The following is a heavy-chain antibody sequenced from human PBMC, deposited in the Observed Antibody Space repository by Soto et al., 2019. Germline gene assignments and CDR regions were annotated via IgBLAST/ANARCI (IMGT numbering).Heavy chain of an antibody. CDR1: GGSISSRSYY. Sequence: QLQLQESGPGLVKPSETLSLTCTVSGGSISSRSYYWGWIRQPPGKGLEWIGSIYYSGSTYYNASLMGRVTISVDTSENQFSLSLSSVTAADTAVYYCARETTCSGGSSYLDYWGQGTLVTVSS. D-gene: IGHD2-15*01. V-gene: IGHV4-39*01. CDR2: IYYSGST. CDR3: ARETTCSGGSSYLDY. J-gene: IGHJ4*02.